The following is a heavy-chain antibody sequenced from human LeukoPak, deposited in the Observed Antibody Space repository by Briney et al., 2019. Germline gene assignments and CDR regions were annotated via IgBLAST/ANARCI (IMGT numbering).Heavy chain of an antibody. J-gene: IGHJ5*02. Sequence: SETLSLTCTVSGGSISSYYWSWIRQPPGKGLEWIGYIYYSGSTNYNPSLKSRVTISVDTSKNQFSLKLSSVTAADTAVYYCARELCSSTSCYKSWFDPWGQGTLVTVFS. CDR1: GGSISSYY. CDR2: IYYSGST. V-gene: IGHV4-59*01. D-gene: IGHD2-2*02. CDR3: ARELCSSTSCYKSWFDP.